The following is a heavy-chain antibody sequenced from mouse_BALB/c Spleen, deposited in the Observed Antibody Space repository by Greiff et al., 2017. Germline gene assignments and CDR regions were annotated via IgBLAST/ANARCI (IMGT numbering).Heavy chain of an antibody. V-gene: IGHV14-3*02. CDR1: GFNIKDSY. J-gene: IGHJ2*01. Sequence: VQLQQSGAELVKPGASVKLSCTASGFNIKDSYMHWVKQRPEQGLEWIGRIDPANGNTKYDPKFQGKATITADTSSNTAYLQLSSLTSEDTAVYYCARYYYRYDEGFDYWGQGTTLTVSS. CDR3: ARYYYRYDEGFDY. CDR2: IDPANGNT. D-gene: IGHD2-14*01.